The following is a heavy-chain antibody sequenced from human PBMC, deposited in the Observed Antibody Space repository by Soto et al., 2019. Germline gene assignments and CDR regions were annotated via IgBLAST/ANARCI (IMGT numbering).Heavy chain of an antibody. J-gene: IGHJ4*02. CDR2: ISWNSGSI. Sequence: EVQLVESGGGLVQPGRSLRLSCAASGFTFDDYAMHWVRQAPGKGLEWVSGISWNSGSIGYADSVKGRFTISRDNAKNSLYLQMNSLRAEDTALYYCAKGALGIAAAVPLDYWGQGTLVTVSS. CDR3: AKGALGIAAAVPLDY. CDR1: GFTFDDYA. D-gene: IGHD6-13*01. V-gene: IGHV3-9*01.